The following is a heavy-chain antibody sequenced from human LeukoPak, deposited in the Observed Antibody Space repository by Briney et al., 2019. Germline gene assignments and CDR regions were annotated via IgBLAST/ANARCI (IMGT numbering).Heavy chain of an antibody. J-gene: IGHJ6*03. CDR3: ARDREDGDLYYYYYMDV. CDR1: GFTFSNYN. Sequence: PGGSLRLSCAASGFTFSNYNMNWVRQAPGKGLEWVSSISSRSSYIYYGDSVKGRFTISRDNAKNSLYLQMNSLRAEDTAVYYCARDREDGDLYYYYYMDVWGKGTTVTVSS. D-gene: IGHD2-21*02. V-gene: IGHV3-21*01. CDR2: ISSRSSYI.